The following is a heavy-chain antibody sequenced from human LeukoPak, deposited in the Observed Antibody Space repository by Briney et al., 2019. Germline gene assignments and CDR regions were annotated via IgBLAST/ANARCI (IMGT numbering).Heavy chain of an antibody. J-gene: IGHJ4*02. CDR1: GGTFSSYA. D-gene: IGHD5-24*01. V-gene: IGHV1-69*13. CDR3: ARDLTSFTRDGYNGARDY. CDR2: IIPIFGTA. Sequence: GASVKVSCKASGGTFSSYAISWVRQAPGQGLEWMGGIIPIFGTANYAQKFQGRVAITADESTSTAYMELSSLRSEDTAVYYCARDLTSFTRDGYNGARDYWGQGTLVTVSS.